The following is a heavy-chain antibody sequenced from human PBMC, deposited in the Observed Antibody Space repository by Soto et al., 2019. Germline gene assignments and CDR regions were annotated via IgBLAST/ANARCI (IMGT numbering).Heavy chain of an antibody. V-gene: IGHV4-59*01. J-gene: IGHJ4*02. CDR2: ASTSASI. CDR3: ARAFYAPPAYFDY. D-gene: IGHD3-16*01. CDR1: GASIRSSF. Sequence: QVQLQESGPGLVKPSETLSLTCTVSGASIRSSFWSWIRQTPGGGLEWIGYASTSASINYNPSLRSRVTISKDPSKNQFSLKLSSVTAADTAVYYCARAFYAPPAYFDYWGQGTLVTVSS.